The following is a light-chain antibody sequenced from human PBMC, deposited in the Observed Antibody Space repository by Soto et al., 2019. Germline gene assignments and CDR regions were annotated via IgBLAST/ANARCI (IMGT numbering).Light chain of an antibody. CDR3: QQYDNLPYT. Sequence: DIPMTQSPSSLSASVGDRVTITCQASQDISNYLNWYQQKPGKAPKLLIYAASNLETGVPSRFSGSGSGTDFTFTISSLQPEDIATYYCQQYDNLPYTFGQGTKLEIK. CDR1: QDISNY. CDR2: AAS. J-gene: IGKJ2*01. V-gene: IGKV1-33*01.